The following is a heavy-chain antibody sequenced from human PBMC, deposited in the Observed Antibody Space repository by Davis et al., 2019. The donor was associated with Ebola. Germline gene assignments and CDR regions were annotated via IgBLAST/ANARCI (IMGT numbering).Heavy chain of an antibody. CDR1: GGSISSYY. V-gene: IGHV4-59*12. J-gene: IGHJ4*02. Sequence: MPSETLSLTCTVSGGSISSYYWSWIRQPPGKGLEWIGYIHDSGSTNYNPSLKSRVTISVDTSKNQFSLKLSSVTAADTAVYYCASSSGYYSPHFDYWGQGTLVTVSS. D-gene: IGHD3-22*01. CDR3: ASSSGYYSPHFDY. CDR2: IHDSGST.